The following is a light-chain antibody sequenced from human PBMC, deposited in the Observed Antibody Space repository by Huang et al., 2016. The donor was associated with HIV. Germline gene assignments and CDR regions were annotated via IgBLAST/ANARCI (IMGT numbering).Light chain of an antibody. J-gene: IGKJ2*01. CDR3: LHSTQHPYP. CDR2: EVS. V-gene: IGKV2D-29*01. CDR1: QSLLHSDGKTY. Sequence: DIVMTQTPLSLSVTPGQPASISCKSSQSLLHSDGKTYLYWYLQKPCEPPQLLIYEVSNRFSGVPDRFSVRGSETDFTGKIRRVEAEDVGVYYCLHSTQHPYPFGQGTGLGIK.